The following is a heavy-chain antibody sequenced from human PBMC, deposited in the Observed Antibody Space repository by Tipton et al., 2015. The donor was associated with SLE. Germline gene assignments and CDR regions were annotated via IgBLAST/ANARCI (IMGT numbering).Heavy chain of an antibody. CDR1: GGSIRSYY. D-gene: IGHD3-3*01. CDR2: IYHSGSTNSGST. Sequence: TLSLTCTVSGGSIRSYYWSWIRQTPEKGLEWIASIYHSGSTNSGSTKYNPSLESRVTISVDTSKNQFSLKLSSVTAADTAVYYCAREGDFWSGRAFDIWGQGTMVTVSS. J-gene: IGHJ3*02. V-gene: IGHV4-59*01. CDR3: AREGDFWSGRAFDI.